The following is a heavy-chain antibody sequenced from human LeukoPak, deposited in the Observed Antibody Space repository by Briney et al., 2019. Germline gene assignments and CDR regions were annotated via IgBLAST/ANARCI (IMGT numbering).Heavy chain of an antibody. D-gene: IGHD5-12*01. CDR2: IYHSGST. CDR1: GYSISSGYY. J-gene: IGHJ4*02. CDR3: ARKDPGYSGSSDFDY. V-gene: IGHV4-38-2*02. Sequence: ASETLSLTCTVSGYSISSGYYWGWIRQPPGKGLEWIGNIYHSGSTYYNPSLKSRVTISLDTSKNQFSLKLSSVTAADTAIYYCARKDPGYSGSSDFDYWGQGTLVTVSS.